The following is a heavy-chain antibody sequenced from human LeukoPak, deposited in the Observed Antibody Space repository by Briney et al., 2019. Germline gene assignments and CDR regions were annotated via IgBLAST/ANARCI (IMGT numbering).Heavy chain of an antibody. CDR2: ISYDGSNK. Sequence: GRSLRLSCAASGFTFSSYAMHWVRQAPVKGLEWVAVISYDGSNKYYADSVKGRFTISRDNSKNTLYLQMNSLRAEDTAVYYCAKNTEVLRFLEWLPSNWFDPWGQGTLVTVSS. CDR1: GFTFSSYA. D-gene: IGHD3-3*01. CDR3: AKNTEVLRFLEWLPSNWFDP. V-gene: IGHV3-30-3*02. J-gene: IGHJ5*02.